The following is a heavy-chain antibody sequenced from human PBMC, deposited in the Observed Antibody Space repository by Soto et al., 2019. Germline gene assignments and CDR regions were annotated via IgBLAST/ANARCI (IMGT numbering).Heavy chain of an antibody. CDR2: IYPGDSDT. Sequence: GESLKISCKGSGYSFTSYWIGWVRQMPGKGLEWMGIIYPGDSDTRYSPSFQGQVTISADKSISTAYLQWSSLKASDTAMYYCARTAAAGKYYYGLDVWGQGTTVTVSS. V-gene: IGHV5-51*01. J-gene: IGHJ6*02. CDR3: ARTAAAGKYYYGLDV. D-gene: IGHD6-13*01. CDR1: GYSFTSYW.